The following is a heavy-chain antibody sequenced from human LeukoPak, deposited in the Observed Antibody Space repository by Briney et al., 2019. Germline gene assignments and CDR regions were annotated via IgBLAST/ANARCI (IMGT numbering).Heavy chain of an antibody. D-gene: IGHD1-26*01. CDR2: ISSSSSTI. Sequence: GGSLRLSCAASGFTFSSYSMNWVRQAPGKGLEWVSYISSSSSTIYHADSVKGGFTIYRDNAKNSLYLQMNSLRAEDTAVYYCARGGELLSFDYWGQGTLVTVSS. J-gene: IGHJ4*02. CDR1: GFTFSSYS. CDR3: ARGGELLSFDY. V-gene: IGHV3-48*01.